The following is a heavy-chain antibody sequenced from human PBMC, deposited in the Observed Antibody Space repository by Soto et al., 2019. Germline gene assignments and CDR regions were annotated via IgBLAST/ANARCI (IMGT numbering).Heavy chain of an antibody. CDR3: ALPDYGDYFYFQH. V-gene: IGHV1-69*02. Sequence: QVQLVQSGAEVKKPGSSVKVSCKASGGTFSSYTISWVRQAPGQGLEWMGRIIPILGIANYAQKFQGRGTITADKSTSTAYMELSSLRSEDTAVYYCALPDYGDYFYFQHWGQGTLVTVSS. CDR1: GGTFSSYT. J-gene: IGHJ1*01. D-gene: IGHD4-17*01. CDR2: IIPILGIA.